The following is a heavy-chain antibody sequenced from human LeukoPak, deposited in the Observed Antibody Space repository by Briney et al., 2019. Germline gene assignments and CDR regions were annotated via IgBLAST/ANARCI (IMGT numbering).Heavy chain of an antibody. CDR3: ARNRGLWFGEYFDY. CDR1: GGSISSYY. D-gene: IGHD3-10*01. CDR2: IYYSGST. Sequence: SETLSLTCTVSGGSISSYYWSWIRQPPGKGLEWIGYIYYSGSTNYNPSLKSRVTISVDTSKNQFSLKLSSVTAADTAVYYCARNRGLWFGEYFDYRGQGTLVTVSS. V-gene: IGHV4-59*08. J-gene: IGHJ4*02.